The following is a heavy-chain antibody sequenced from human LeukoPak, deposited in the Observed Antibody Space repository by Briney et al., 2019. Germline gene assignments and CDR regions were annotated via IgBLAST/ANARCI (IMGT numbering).Heavy chain of an antibody. CDR1: GFTFSSYG. CDR3: AKGEERRSYYYGSGSAPGDY. CDR2: ISYDGSNK. Sequence: GGSLRLSCAASGFTFSSYGMHWVRQAPGKGLEWVAVISYDGSNKYYADSVKGRFTISRDNSKNTLYLQMNSLRAEDAAVYHCAKGEERRSYYYGSGSAPGDYWGQGTLVTVSS. V-gene: IGHV3-30*18. J-gene: IGHJ4*02. D-gene: IGHD3-10*01.